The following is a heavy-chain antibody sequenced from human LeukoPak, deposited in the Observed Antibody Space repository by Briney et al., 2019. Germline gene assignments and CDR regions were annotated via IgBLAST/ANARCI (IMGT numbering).Heavy chain of an antibody. D-gene: IGHD2-21*02. CDR1: GYTFTSYD. CDR3: ARGATDCGGDCVDI. Sequence: ASVKVSCKASGYTFTSYDINWVRQATGQGLEWMGWMNPNSGNTGYAQKFQGRVTMTRNTSISTAHMEPSSLSSEGTAEYYCARGATDCGGDCVDIWGQGTMVTVSS. V-gene: IGHV1-8*01. J-gene: IGHJ3*02. CDR2: MNPNSGNT.